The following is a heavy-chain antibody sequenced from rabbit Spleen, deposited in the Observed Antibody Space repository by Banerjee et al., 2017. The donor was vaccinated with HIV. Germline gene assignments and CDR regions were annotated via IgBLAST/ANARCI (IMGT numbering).Heavy chain of an antibody. CDR2: INSYSGRP. CDR1: GFSFSYIAY. D-gene: IGHD1-1*01. V-gene: IGHV1S40*01. Sequence: QSLEESGGGLVQPGGSLTLSCKASGFSFSYIAYLCWVRQAPGKGLEWIGCINSYSGRPVYATWAKGPFTISKTSSTTVTLQMTSLTAADTATYFCARDLPDVIGWNLNVWGPGTLVTVS. CDR3: ARDLPDVIGWNLNV. J-gene: IGHJ4*01.